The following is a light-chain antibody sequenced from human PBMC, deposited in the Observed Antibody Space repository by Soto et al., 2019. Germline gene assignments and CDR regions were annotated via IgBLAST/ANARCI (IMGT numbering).Light chain of an antibody. CDR2: KTS. V-gene: IGKV3-20*01. CDR1: QSVSSSY. CDR3: QQYAGWPLT. Sequence: EIVLTQSPGTLSLSPGERATLSCRASQSVSSSYLAWYQQKPGQAPRLLISKTSTRATGVPARFSGSGSGTEFTLTISSLQSEDIAVYYCQQYAGWPLTFGGGTKGISN. J-gene: IGKJ4*01.